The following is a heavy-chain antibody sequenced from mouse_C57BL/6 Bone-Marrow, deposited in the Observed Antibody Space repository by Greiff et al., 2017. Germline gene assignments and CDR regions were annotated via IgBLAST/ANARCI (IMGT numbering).Heavy chain of an antibody. CDR2: IYPGDGDT. CDR1: GYAFSSSW. CDR3: AILRGAMDY. V-gene: IGHV1-82*01. Sequence: QVQLKESGPELVKPGASVKISCKASGYAFSSSWMNWVKQRPGKGLEWIGRIYPGDGDTNYNGKFKGKATLTADKSSSTAYMQLSSLTSEDSAVYFCAILRGAMDYWGQGTSVTVSS. D-gene: IGHD1-1*01. J-gene: IGHJ4*01.